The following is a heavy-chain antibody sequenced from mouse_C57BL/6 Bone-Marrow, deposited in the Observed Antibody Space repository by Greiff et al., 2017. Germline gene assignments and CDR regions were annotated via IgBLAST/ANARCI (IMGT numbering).Heavy chain of an antibody. Sequence: DVMLVESGGGLVQPGESLKLSCESNEYEFPSHDMSWVRKTPEKRLELVAAINSDGGSTYYPDTMERRFIISRDNTKKTRYLQMGSLRSEDTALYYCARLGGLREGGYFDVWGTGTTVTVSS. D-gene: IGHD2-4*01. J-gene: IGHJ1*03. CDR1: EYEFPSHD. CDR3: ARLGGLREGGYFDV. V-gene: IGHV5-2*01. CDR2: INSDGGST.